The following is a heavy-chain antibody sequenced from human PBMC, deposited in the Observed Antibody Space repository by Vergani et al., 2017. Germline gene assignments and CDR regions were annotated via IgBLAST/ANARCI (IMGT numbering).Heavy chain of an antibody. CDR3: WAEQIAVAGSPPADY. Sequence: QMQLVQSGPEVKKPGTSVKVSCKASGFTFTSSAVQWVRQARGQRLEWIGWIVVGSGNTNYAQKFQERVTITRDMSTSTAYMELSSLRSEDPAVYYCWAEQIAVAGSPPADYWGQGTLVTVSS. CDR2: IVVGSGNT. CDR1: GFTFTSSA. D-gene: IGHD6-19*01. V-gene: IGHV1-58*01. J-gene: IGHJ4*02.